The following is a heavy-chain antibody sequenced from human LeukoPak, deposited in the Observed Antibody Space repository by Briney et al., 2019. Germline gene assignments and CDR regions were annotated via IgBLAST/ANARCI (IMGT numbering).Heavy chain of an antibody. J-gene: IGHJ4*02. CDR3: ARVISGYYCDH. CDR1: GFTFSNYG. D-gene: IGHD3-22*01. V-gene: IGHV3-30*03. Sequence: GSLRLSCAASGFTFSNYGMQWVRQAPGKGLEWAAFISYDGSKKYYADSVKGRFTISRDNSKNTLYLQMNRLRTEDTAVYYCARVISGYYCDHWGQGTLVTVSS. CDR2: ISYDGSKK.